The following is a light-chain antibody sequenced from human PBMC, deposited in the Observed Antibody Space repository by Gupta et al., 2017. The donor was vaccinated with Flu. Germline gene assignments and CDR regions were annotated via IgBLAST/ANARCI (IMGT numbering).Light chain of an antibody. Sequence: APLSASPREGASLVSRASHGVSNNLAGYQQKPGQAPRLLIYGSSTGATGLPVRFSGSGSGTGFTLTISSLLSADSAVYDCQQHNNWPRGTFGQGTKVEIK. CDR2: GSS. CDR1: HGVSNN. J-gene: IGKJ1*01. V-gene: IGKV3-15*01. CDR3: QQHNNWPRGT.